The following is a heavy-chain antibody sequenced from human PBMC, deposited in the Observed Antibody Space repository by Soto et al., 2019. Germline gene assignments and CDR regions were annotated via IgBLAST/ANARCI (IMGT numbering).Heavy chain of an antibody. V-gene: IGHV4-30-4*01. J-gene: IGHJ5*02. CDR3: ARARGGDSGDYASLFDR. CDR1: GGSVSIGDYL. D-gene: IGHD4-17*01. CDR2: IHDSGNT. Sequence: SETLSLTCTVFGGSVSIGDYLWSWIRQRPGKGLEWIGYIHDSGNTYYNPSPKSRVTIPLDTSKNQFSLKVTSMTAADTAVYFCARARGGDSGDYASLFDRWGQGNLVTVSS.